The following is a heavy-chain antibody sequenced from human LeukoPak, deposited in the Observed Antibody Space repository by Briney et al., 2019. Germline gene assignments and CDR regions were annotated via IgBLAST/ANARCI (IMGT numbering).Heavy chain of an antibody. D-gene: IGHD6-13*01. J-gene: IGHJ4*02. CDR3: ARTAAAGLASDY. V-gene: IGHV4-34*01. Sequence: SETLSHTCAVYGGSFSGYYWSWIRQPPGKGLEWIGEINHSGSTNYNPSLKSRVTISVDTSKNQFSLKLSSVTAADTAVYYCARTAAAGLASDYWGQGTLVTVSS. CDR2: INHSGST. CDR1: GGSFSGYY.